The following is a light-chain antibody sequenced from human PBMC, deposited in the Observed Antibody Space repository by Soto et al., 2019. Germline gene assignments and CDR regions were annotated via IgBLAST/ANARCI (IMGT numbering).Light chain of an antibody. V-gene: IGKV3-15*01. Sequence: EIVLTQSPATLSVSPGERATLSCRASQSVSTNVAWYQHRFGQAPRLLMYGASIRATSFPARFSGSGSGTEFTLTIRSLQSEDVAIYYCQQYHNWPRTFGQGTKVDI. J-gene: IGKJ1*01. CDR1: QSVSTN. CDR2: GAS. CDR3: QQYHNWPRT.